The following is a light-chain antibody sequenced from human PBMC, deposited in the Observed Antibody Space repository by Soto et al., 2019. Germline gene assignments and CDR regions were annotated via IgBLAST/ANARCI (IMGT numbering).Light chain of an antibody. CDR2: GAS. Sequence: DIQMTQSPSPLSASVGDGVTLTCRASHTIATYLNWYQQKPGQVPEVLIYGASRLHVGVPSRFTGSGYGTDFTLTINNLQPEDFAIYYCQQFYYYPHTFGQGTKLEVK. J-gene: IGKJ2*01. V-gene: IGKV1-39*01. CDR1: HTIATY. CDR3: QQFYYYPHT.